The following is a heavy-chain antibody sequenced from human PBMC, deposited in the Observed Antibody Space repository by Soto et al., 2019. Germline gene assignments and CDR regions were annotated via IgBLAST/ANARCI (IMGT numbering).Heavy chain of an antibody. CDR3: AKVGGGDYYFDY. D-gene: IGHD2-21*01. CDR1: GFTFSSYA. CDR2: ISGSGGST. J-gene: IGHJ4*02. V-gene: IGHV3-23*01. Sequence: GGSLRLSCAASGFTFSSYAISWIRHSPGKGREWVSAISGSGGSTYYAASVKGRFTISRDNSKNTLYLQMNSLRAEDTAVYYCAKVGGGDYYFDYWGQGTLVTVSS.